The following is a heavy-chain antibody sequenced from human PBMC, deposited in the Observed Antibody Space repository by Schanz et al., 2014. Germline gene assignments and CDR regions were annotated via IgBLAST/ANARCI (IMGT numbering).Heavy chain of an antibody. Sequence: QVQLVQSGAEVRKPGSSVRVSCKASGGTFTSSAFSWVRQAPGQGLEWMGWINPNSGDTNYAQKFQGTVTRTRDTSISPASAQRSRLRSADPAVNYSARDDRFVEWSVLGSWGQGTLVTGSS. CDR1: GGTFTSSA. D-gene: IGHD3-3*01. J-gene: IGHJ5*02. CDR2: INPNSGDT. CDR3: ARDDRFVEWSVLGS. V-gene: IGHV1-2*02.